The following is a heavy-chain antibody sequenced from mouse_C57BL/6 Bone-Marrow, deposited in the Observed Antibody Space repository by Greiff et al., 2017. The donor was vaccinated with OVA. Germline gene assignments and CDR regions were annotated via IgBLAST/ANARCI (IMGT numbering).Heavy chain of an antibody. Sequence: EVQLQQSGPELVKPGASVKIPCKASGYTFTDYNMDWVKQSHGKSLEWIGDINPNNGGTIYNQKFKGKATLTVDKSSSTAYMEIRSLTSEDTAVYYCARRSYDYGGFAYWGQGTLVTVSA. CDR3: ARRSYDYGGFAY. CDR2: INPNNGGT. D-gene: IGHD2-4*01. J-gene: IGHJ3*01. CDR1: GYTFTDYN. V-gene: IGHV1-18*01.